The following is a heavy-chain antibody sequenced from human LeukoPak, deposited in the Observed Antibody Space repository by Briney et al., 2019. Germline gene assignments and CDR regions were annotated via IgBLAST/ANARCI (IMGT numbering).Heavy chain of an antibody. Sequence: GGSLRLSCAASGFTFSSYAMSWVRQAPGKGLEWVSAISGSGGSTYYADSVKGRFTISRDNSKNTLYLQMNSLRAEDTAVYHCAKGVVVVVAANYPLYYFDYWGQGTLVTVSS. CDR2: ISGSGGST. J-gene: IGHJ4*02. V-gene: IGHV3-23*01. CDR1: GFTFSSYA. D-gene: IGHD2-15*01. CDR3: AKGVVVVVAANYPLYYFDY.